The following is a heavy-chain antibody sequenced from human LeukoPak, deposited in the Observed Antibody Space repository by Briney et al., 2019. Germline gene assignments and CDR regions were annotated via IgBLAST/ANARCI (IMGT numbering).Heavy chain of an antibody. CDR2: IYRSGST. V-gene: IGHV4-61*09. J-gene: IGHJ3*02. Sequence: PSQTLSLTCTVSGGSISSGSYYWSWIRQPAGKRLEWIGHIYRSGSTNYNPSLKSRVTISVDTSKNQLSLKLSSVTAADTAVYYCARGPSIAARNDAFDIWGQGTMVTVSS. CDR1: GGSISSGSYY. D-gene: IGHD6-6*01. CDR3: ARGPSIAARNDAFDI.